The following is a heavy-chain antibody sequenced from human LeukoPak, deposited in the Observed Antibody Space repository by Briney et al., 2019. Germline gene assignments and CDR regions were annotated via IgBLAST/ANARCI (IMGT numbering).Heavy chain of an antibody. CDR1: GFTFSNYA. CDR3: AKDQGYSSAWYSRDGFDM. D-gene: IGHD6-19*01. J-gene: IGHJ3*02. Sequence: GGSLRLSCAASGFTFSNYAMNWVRQAPGKGLEWVSAVSGSGISTYYADSVKGRFTISRDNSKNTLYLQMNSLRAEDTAVYYCAKDQGYSSAWYSRDGFDMWGQGTMVTVSS. CDR2: VSGSGIST. V-gene: IGHV3-23*01.